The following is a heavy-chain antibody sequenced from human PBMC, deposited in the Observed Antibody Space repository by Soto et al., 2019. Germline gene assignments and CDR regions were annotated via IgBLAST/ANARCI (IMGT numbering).Heavy chain of an antibody. J-gene: IGHJ5*02. CDR1: VGSISSDGFS. D-gene: IGHD3-10*01. CDR2: IYYSGST. V-gene: IGHV4-31*02. CDR3: ARTASITLGRGGGFLSTNWLDA. Sequence: TLSLTCTVSVGSISSDGFSWSWISQHTGQDLEWIGYIYYSGSTYYNPSLKSRVTISVNTTKNQFSLKLSSVTAADTAVYYCARTASITLGRGGGFLSTNWLDASGEGSLVT.